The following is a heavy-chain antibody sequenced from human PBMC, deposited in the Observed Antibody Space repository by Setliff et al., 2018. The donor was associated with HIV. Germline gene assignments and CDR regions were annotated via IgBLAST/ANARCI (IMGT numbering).Heavy chain of an antibody. CDR1: GASISSHY. Sequence: PSETLSLTCTVSGASISSHYWSWIRQPPGKGLEWIGYIYFSGTTNYNPSLKSRVTISVDTSKNQFSLNLNSVTAADTDVYYCARAISAAGIAPFDIWGQGTLVTVSS. CDR2: IYFSGTT. CDR3: ARAISAAGIAPFDI. D-gene: IGHD6-13*01. V-gene: IGHV4-59*11. J-gene: IGHJ4*02.